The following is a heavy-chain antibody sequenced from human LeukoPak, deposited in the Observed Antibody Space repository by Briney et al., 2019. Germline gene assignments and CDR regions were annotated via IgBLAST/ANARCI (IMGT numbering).Heavy chain of an antibody. V-gene: IGHV3-23*01. CDR2: ISGSGGIT. J-gene: IGHJ4*01. CDR3: AKHPSGYYYDLFAY. Sequence: GGSLRLSCAASGFTFSSYGMSWGRRAPGKGLEWVSAISGSGGITYYADSVKGRLTISRDNAKNTLYLQMNSLRAEDTAVYYCAKHPSGYYYDLFAYWGXGTLVTVSX. CDR1: GFTFSSYG. D-gene: IGHD3-22*01.